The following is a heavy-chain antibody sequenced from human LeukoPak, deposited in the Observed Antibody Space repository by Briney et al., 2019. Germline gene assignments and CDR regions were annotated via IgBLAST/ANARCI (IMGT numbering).Heavy chain of an antibody. D-gene: IGHD1-26*01. J-gene: IGHJ5*02. CDR3: ARRRVGGWFDP. V-gene: IGHV4-34*01. CDR1: GGSFSGYY. CDR2: INHSGST. Sequence: SETLSLTCAVYGGSFSGYYWSWIRQPPGKGLEWIGEINHSGSTNYNPSLKSRVTISVDTSKNQFSLKLSSVTAADTAVYYCARRRVGGWFDPWGQGTLVTVSS.